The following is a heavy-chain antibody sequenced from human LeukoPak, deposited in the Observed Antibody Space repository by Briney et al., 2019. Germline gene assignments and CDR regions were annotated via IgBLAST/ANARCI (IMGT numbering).Heavy chain of an antibody. Sequence: GGSLRLSCVASGFTFRSSWMGWVRQAPGKGLDWVAHIKPDGGERYYVDSVKGRFTISRDNAKNSLFLQMNSLRAEDTAVYYCVRRGLIETEYLERWGQGTLVIVSS. J-gene: IGHJ1*01. D-gene: IGHD3-10*01. CDR2: IKPDGGER. CDR1: GFTFRSSW. V-gene: IGHV3-7*02. CDR3: VRRGLIETEYLER.